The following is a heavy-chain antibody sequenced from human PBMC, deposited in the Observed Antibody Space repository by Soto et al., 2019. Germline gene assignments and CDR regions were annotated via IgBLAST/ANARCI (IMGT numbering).Heavy chain of an antibody. CDR3: AKDTYSSSWNGMDV. Sequence: DVQLVESGGGLVQPGRSLRLSCAASGFTFDDYAMHWVRQAPGKGLEWVSGISWNSGSIGYADSVKGRFTISRDNAKNSLYLQMNSLRAEDTALYYCAKDTYSSSWNGMDVWGQGTTVTVSS. CDR2: ISWNSGSI. V-gene: IGHV3-9*01. CDR1: GFTFDDYA. J-gene: IGHJ6*02. D-gene: IGHD6-13*01.